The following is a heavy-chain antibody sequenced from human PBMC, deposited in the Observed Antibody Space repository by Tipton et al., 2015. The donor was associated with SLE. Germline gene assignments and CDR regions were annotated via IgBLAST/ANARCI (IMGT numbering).Heavy chain of an antibody. Sequence: SLRLSCAASGFTFSSYAMHWVRQVPGKGLEWVAVISYDGSNKYYADSVKGRFTISRDNSKNTLYLQMNSLRAEDTAVYYCASALSRVIANYWCQGTLFTISA. CDR1: GFTFSSYA. D-gene: IGHD3-16*02. V-gene: IGHV3-30*04. CDR3: ASALSRVIANY. CDR2: ISYDGSNK. J-gene: IGHJ4*02.